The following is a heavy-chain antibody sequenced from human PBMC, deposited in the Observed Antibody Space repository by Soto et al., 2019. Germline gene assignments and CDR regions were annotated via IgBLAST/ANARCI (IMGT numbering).Heavy chain of an antibody. Sequence: SVKVSCKASGYTFTSYDINWVRQATGQGFEWMGWMNPNSGNTGYAQKFQGRVTMTRDTSTSTAYMELSSLRSEDTAVYYCAMKGYYDILTGYFDYWGQGTLVTVS. CDR2: MNPNSGNT. CDR3: AMKGYYDILTGYFDY. CDR1: GYTFTSYD. D-gene: IGHD3-9*01. J-gene: IGHJ4*02. V-gene: IGHV1-8*01.